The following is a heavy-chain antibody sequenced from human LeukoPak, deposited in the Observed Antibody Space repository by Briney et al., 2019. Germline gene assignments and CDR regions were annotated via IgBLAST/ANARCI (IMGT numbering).Heavy chain of an antibody. CDR2: ISSSSSYI. J-gene: IGHJ4*02. CDR3: ARRGAGSGGLDY. D-gene: IGHD6-19*01. Sequence: MNWVRQAPGKGLEWVSSISSSSSYIYYADSVRGRFTVSRDSSKNMFYLQMNSLRAEDTAIYYCARRGAGSGGLDYWGQGTLVTVSS. V-gene: IGHV3-21*04.